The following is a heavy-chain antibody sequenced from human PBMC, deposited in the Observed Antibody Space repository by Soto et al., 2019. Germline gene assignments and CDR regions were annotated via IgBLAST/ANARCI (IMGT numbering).Heavy chain of an antibody. CDR3: ARIAVAALGPDDY. CDR1: GFTFSSYS. V-gene: IGHV3-21*01. D-gene: IGHD6-19*01. Sequence: PGGSLRLSCAASGFTFSSYSMNWVRQAPGKGLEWVSSISSSSSYIYYADSVKGRFTISRDNAKNSLYLQMNSLRAEDTAVYYCARIAVAALGPDDYWGQGTLVTVSS. CDR2: ISSSSSYI. J-gene: IGHJ4*02.